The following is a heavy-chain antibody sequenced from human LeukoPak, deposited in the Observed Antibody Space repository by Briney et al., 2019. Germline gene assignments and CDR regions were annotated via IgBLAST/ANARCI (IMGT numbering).Heavy chain of an antibody. D-gene: IGHD1-26*01. CDR2: ISSSSTYT. Sequence: GGSLRLSCAASGFTFSDYYMTWIRQAPGKGLEWVSYISSSSTYTNYADSVKGRFTIYRDNAKNSLYLQMNSLRAEDTAVYYCARQGGNYDYWGQGTLVTVSS. V-gene: IGHV3-11*03. CDR1: GFTFSDYY. CDR3: ARQGGNYDY. J-gene: IGHJ4*02.